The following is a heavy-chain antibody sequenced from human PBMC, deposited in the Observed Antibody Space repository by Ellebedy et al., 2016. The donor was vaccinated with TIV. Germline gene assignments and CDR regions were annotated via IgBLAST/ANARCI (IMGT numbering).Heavy chain of an antibody. CDR2: IKEDGSEK. Sequence: GESLKISXAASGFTLSSYWMSWVRQAPGKGLEWVANIKEDGSEKYYVDSVKGRFTISRDNAKNSLYLQMNSLRAEDTAVYYCAYEEGSSGYWGQGTLVTVSS. CDR3: AYEEGSSGY. V-gene: IGHV3-7*01. CDR1: GFTLSSYW. D-gene: IGHD3-22*01. J-gene: IGHJ4*02.